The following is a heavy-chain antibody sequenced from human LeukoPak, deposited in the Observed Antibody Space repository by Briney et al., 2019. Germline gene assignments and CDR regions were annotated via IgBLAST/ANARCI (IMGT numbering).Heavy chain of an antibody. V-gene: IGHV4-39*01. Sequence: SETLSLTCTVSGGSLSSSSYYWGWIRQPPGKGLEWIGSIYYSGSTYYNPSLKSRVTISVDTTKNQFSLKLSSVTAAATAVYPRGDFRAGGGYWGQGTLVTVSS. CDR1: GGSLSSSSYY. CDR3: GDFRAGGGY. J-gene: IGHJ4*02. D-gene: IGHD3-10*01. CDR2: IYYSGST.